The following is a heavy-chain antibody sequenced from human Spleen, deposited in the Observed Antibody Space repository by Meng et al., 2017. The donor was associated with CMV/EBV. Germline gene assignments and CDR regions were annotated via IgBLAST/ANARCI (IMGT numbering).Heavy chain of an antibody. D-gene: IGHD3-3*01. CDR2: IRTKGYGGTT. V-gene: IGHV3-49*04. Sequence: QTLSLSCTASGFIFCDYAMSWVRQAPGKGLEWVGFIRTKGYGGTTEYAGSVKGRFTISRDDSKSIAYLQMNSLKTEDTAVYYCTRESGRFLEWVDYWGQGTLVTVSS. CDR3: TRESGRFLEWVDY. CDR1: GFIFCDYA. J-gene: IGHJ4*02.